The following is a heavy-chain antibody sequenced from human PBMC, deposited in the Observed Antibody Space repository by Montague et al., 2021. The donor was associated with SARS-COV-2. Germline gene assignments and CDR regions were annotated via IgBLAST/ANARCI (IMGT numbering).Heavy chain of an antibody. CDR3: ARDPYSDILTDYYYY. D-gene: IGHD3-9*01. CDR1: GFTFSSYS. Sequence: SLRLSCAASGFTFSSYSMNWVRQAPGKGLEWVSSISSSSSYIYYADSVKGRFTISRDNAKNSLYLQMNSLRAEDTAVYYCARDPYSDILTDYYYYWGQGTLVTVSS. V-gene: IGHV3-21*01. J-gene: IGHJ4*02. CDR2: ISSSSSYI.